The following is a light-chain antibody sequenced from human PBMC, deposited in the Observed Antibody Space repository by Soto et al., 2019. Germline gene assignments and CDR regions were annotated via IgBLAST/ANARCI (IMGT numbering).Light chain of an antibody. V-gene: IGKV3-15*01. CDR1: QSVDSN. CDR2: GAS. J-gene: IGKJ4*01. CDR3: QQYNKWPLT. Sequence: EIVMTQSPGTLSVPPGERVTLSCRASQSVDSNKLAWYQQKPGQAPRLLIYGASTRATGIPVRFSGSGSGTEFTLTISSLQSEDFAVYFCQQYNKWPLTFGGGTKVDIK.